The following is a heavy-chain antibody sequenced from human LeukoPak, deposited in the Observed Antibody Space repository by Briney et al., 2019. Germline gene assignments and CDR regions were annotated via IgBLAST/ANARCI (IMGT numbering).Heavy chain of an antibody. D-gene: IGHD3-10*01. CDR3: ARDYSSGKGMDV. V-gene: IGHV4-59*01. CDR2: IYYSGST. Sequence: PSETLSLTCTVSGGSISSYYWSWIRQPPGKGLEWIGYIYYSGSTNYNPSLKSRVTISVDTSKNQFSLKLSSVTAADTAVYYCARDYSSGKGMDVWGKGTTVTVSS. CDR1: GGSISSYY. J-gene: IGHJ6*04.